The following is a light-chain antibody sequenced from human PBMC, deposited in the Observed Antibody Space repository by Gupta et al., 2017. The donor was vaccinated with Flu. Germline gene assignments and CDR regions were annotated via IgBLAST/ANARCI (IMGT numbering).Light chain of an antibody. CDR2: EDI. J-gene: IGLJ1*01. CDR1: SIDVGYYNF. V-gene: IGLV2-23*02. Sequence: QSALTQPASVSGSPGQSLTISCTGTSIDVGYYNFVSWYQRHPGKAPKLLIYEDIKRPSGLPNRVSGSKSGNTASLTISGHQAEEEADYFCCSYAGRSTFAYVFGNGTKVTVL. CDR3: CSYAGRSTFAYV.